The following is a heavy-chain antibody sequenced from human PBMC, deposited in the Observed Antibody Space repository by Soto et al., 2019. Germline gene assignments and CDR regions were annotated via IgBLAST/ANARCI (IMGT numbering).Heavy chain of an antibody. J-gene: IGHJ4*02. CDR1: GYTFTGYY. Sequence: QVQLVQSGAEVKKPGASVKVSCKASGYTFTGYYMHWVRQAPGQGLEWMGWINPNSGGTNYAQKFQGWVTMTRDTSISTAYMELSRLRSDDTAVYYCARDVGYCSSTSGLYYFDYWGQGTLVTVSS. V-gene: IGHV1-2*04. D-gene: IGHD2-2*01. CDR2: INPNSGGT. CDR3: ARDVGYCSSTSGLYYFDY.